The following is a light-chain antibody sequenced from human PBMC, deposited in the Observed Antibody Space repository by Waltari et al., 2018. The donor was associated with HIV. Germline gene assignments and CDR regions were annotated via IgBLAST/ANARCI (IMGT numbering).Light chain of an antibody. V-gene: IGLV3-27*01. Sequence: SFELTQPSSVSVSPGQTARITCSGDVLARKYARWFQKKPGQAPLLLIYKDKERPSGIPERFSVSSSGTTVTLTISGAQVEDEADYYCYSAADSDEVFGGGTKLTVL. J-gene: IGLJ3*02. CDR2: KDK. CDR1: VLARKY. CDR3: YSAADSDEV.